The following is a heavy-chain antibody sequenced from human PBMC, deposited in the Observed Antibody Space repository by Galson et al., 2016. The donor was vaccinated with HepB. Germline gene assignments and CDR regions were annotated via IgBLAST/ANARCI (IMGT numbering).Heavy chain of an antibody. CDR3: ARSTSAWSK. CDR2: TYYRSKWYN. V-gene: IGHV6-1*01. J-gene: IGHJ4*02. CDR1: GDSVSSNSAT. D-gene: IGHD1-26*01. Sequence: CAISGDSVSSNSATWNWIRQSPSRGLEWLGRTYYRSKWYNDYAVSVKSRVTINPDTSKNQLSLHLNSVTPEDTAVYYCARSTSAWSKWGQGTLVTVSS.